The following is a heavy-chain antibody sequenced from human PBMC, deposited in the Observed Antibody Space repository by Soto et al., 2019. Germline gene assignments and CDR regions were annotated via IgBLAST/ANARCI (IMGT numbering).Heavy chain of an antibody. CDR3: ARSRIAGADYAMDV. Sequence: EVQLVNSGGGLVQPGGSLRLACVASALSVSSNSMSWVRQAPGKGLEWVSVIYSDGTTYYAGSVKGRFTIPRDNSKKTLYLQMNRLRAEDTAVYYCARSRIAGADYAMDVWGQGTTVTVSS. J-gene: IGHJ6*02. CDR1: ALSVSSNS. V-gene: IGHV3-66*01. CDR2: IYSDGTT. D-gene: IGHD6-19*01.